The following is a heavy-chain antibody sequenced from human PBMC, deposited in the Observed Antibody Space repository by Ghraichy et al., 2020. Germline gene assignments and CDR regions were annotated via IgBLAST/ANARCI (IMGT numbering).Heavy chain of an antibody. D-gene: IGHD2-2*01. CDR1: GFTFSSYA. J-gene: IGHJ4*02. CDR2: ISGSGGST. Sequence: GGSLRLSCAASGFTFSSYAMSWVRQAPGKGLEWVSAISGSGGSTYYADSVKGRFTISRDNSKNTLYLQMNSLRAEDTAVYYCAKSVIGAYCSSTSCYGGGQGTLVTVSS. V-gene: IGHV3-23*01. CDR3: AKSVIGAYCSSTSCYG.